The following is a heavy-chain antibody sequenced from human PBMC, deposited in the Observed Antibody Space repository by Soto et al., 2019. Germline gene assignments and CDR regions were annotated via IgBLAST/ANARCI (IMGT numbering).Heavy chain of an antibody. D-gene: IGHD3-10*01. V-gene: IGHV4-4*07. J-gene: IGHJ4*02. CDR2: IYSGGGT. CDR1: GGSISQYY. Sequence: QVQLQESGPGLVKPSETLSLSCGVSGGSISQYYWSWIRQPAGKGLEWIGRIYSGGGTNYNPSRESPVTMSADTSKNQFSLKLSSVTAADTAVYYCARGPGGFGDFSLDYWGQGTLVTVSS. CDR3: ARGPGGFGDFSLDY.